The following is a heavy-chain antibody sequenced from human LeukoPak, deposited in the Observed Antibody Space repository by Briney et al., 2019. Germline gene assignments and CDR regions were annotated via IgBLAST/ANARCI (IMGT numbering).Heavy chain of an antibody. CDR1: GGSVSSGSYY. Sequence: KASETLSLTCTVSGGSVSSGSYYWSWIRQPPGKGLEWIGYIYYSGSTNYNPSLKSRVTISLDTSKNQFSLKLSSVTAADTAVYYCARDAEISLTEWDNWFDPWGQGTLVTVSS. V-gene: IGHV4-61*01. J-gene: IGHJ5*02. CDR3: ARDAEISLTEWDNWFDP. CDR2: IYYSGST. D-gene: IGHD7-27*01.